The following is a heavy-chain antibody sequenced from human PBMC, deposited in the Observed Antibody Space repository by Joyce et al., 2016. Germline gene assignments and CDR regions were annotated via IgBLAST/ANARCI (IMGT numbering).Heavy chain of an antibody. D-gene: IGHD3-10*01. J-gene: IGHJ6*02. CDR3: ATSLTSRVGGFQSFGMDV. Sequence: HLPESGPGLVKPSETLSLTCTISGDSFSDTSYYWTWIRQPPGKGLEGLGFIYHSAPTHSNPSLGDRLSNAAVAAKAQFSLRLTSVTSADTAVYYCATSLTSRVGGFQSFGMDVWGQGTTVIVS. CDR2: IYHSAPT. V-gene: IGHV4-61*01. CDR1: GDSFSDTSYY.